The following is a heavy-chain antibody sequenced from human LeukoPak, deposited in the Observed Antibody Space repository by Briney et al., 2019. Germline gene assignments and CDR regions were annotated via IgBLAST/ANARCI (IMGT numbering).Heavy chain of an antibody. CDR3: ARGHDYSNTPFDY. J-gene: IGHJ4*02. Sequence: PGRSLRLSCAASGFTFSSYGMHWVRQAPGKGLEWVAVIWYDGSNKYYAASVKGRFTISRDNSKNTLYLQMNSLRAEDTAVYYCARGHDYSNTPFDYWGQGTLVTVSS. CDR2: IWYDGSNK. V-gene: IGHV3-33*01. CDR1: GFTFSSYG. D-gene: IGHD4-11*01.